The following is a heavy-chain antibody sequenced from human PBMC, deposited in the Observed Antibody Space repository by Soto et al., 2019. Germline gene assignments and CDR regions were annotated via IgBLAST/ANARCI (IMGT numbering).Heavy chain of an antibody. CDR1: GYSISSGYY. Sequence: SETLSLTCAVSGYSISSGYYWGWIRQPPGKGLEWIGNIYHSGSTNYNPSLKSRVTISVDTSKNQFSLKLNSVTAADTAVYYCARDFPGHYAAQYYGMDVWGQGTKVTVYS. V-gene: IGHV4-38-2*01. J-gene: IGHJ6*02. CDR3: ARDFPGHYAAQYYGMDV. D-gene: IGHD4-17*01. CDR2: IYHSGST.